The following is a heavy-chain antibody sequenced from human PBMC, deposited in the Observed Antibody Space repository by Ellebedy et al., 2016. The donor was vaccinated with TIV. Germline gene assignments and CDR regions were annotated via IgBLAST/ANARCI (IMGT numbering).Heavy chain of an antibody. Sequence: GGSLRLXXAASGFTFSSFGMNWVRQAPGKGPAWVAVTYYDGNNKYYADSVKGRFTISRDNSKNTLYLQMNSLRAEDTAVYYCARDSRGRTLNYGMDVWGQGTTVTVSS. V-gene: IGHV3-33*01. CDR1: GFTFSSFG. J-gene: IGHJ6*02. CDR2: TYYDGNNK. D-gene: IGHD3-10*01. CDR3: ARDSRGRTLNYGMDV.